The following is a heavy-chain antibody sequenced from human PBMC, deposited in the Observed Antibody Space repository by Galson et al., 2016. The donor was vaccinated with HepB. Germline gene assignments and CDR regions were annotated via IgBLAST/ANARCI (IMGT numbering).Heavy chain of an antibody. V-gene: IGHV3-30*04. Sequence: SLRLSCAASGFTFTTFAMHWVRQAPGKGLEWVAVISYDGANKYYTDSVKGRFTISRGNSKSTLYLQMNSLRPEDTAVYYCARDPSFYCIGGGCSVTFDSWGQGTLVTVSS. D-gene: IGHD2-15*01. CDR1: GFTFTTFA. CDR3: ARDPSFYCIGGGCSVTFDS. CDR2: ISYDGANK. J-gene: IGHJ4*02.